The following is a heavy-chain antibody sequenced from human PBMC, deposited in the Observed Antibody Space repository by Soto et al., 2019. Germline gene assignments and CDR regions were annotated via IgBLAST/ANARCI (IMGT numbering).Heavy chain of an antibody. CDR2: IIPIFGTA. J-gene: IGHJ5*02. V-gene: IGHV1-69*01. CDR3: ARVQSLRRGNWFDP. CDR1: GGTFSSYA. Sequence: QVQLVQSGAEVKKPGSSVKVSCKASGGTFSSYAISWVRQAPGQGREWMGGIIPIFGTANYAQKFQGRVTIPADESTSTAYMELSSLRSEDTAVYYCARVQSLRRGNWFDPWGQGPLVTVSS. D-gene: IGHD3-10*01.